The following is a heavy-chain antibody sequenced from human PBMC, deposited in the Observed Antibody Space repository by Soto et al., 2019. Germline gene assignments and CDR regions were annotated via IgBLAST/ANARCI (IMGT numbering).Heavy chain of an antibody. J-gene: IGHJ6*03. CDR3: ARRSPPYGSGSYQRRNYYYYYMDV. Sequence: PGESLKISCKGSGYSFTSYWIGWVRQMPGKGLEWMGIIYPGDSDTRYSPSFQGQVTISADKSISTAYLQWSSLKASDTAMYYCARRSPPYGSGSYQRRNYYYYYMDVWGKRTTVTVSS. CDR1: GYSFTSYW. D-gene: IGHD3-10*01. V-gene: IGHV5-51*01. CDR2: IYPGDSDT.